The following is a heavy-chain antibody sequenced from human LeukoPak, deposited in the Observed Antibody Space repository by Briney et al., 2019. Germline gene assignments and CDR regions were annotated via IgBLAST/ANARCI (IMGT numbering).Heavy chain of an antibody. CDR1: GFTFSSYG. D-gene: IGHD6-6*01. CDR3: ARDPWGGIYSSSSWPDY. CDR2: ISYDGSNK. V-gene: IGHV3-30*03. J-gene: IGHJ4*02. Sequence: GGSLRLSCAASGFTFSSYGVHWVRQAPGKGLEWVAVISYDGSNKYYADSVKGRFTISRDNSKNTLYLQMNSLRAEDTAVYYCARDPWGGIYSSSSWPDYWGQGTLVTVSS.